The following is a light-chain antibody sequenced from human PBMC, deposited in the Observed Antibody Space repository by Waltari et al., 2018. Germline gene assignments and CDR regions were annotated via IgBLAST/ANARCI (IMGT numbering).Light chain of an antibody. CDR2: QHN. CDR1: KLGGKF. V-gene: IGLV3-1*01. Sequence: SYELTQPPSVSVSPGQTASITCSGDKLGGKFASWYQLRAGQSPVLVISQHNQRPSGIPERFSASYSGNTATLTISWTQAMDEADYYCQAWDSNTVIFGGGTKLSVL. CDR3: QAWDSNTVI. J-gene: IGLJ2*01.